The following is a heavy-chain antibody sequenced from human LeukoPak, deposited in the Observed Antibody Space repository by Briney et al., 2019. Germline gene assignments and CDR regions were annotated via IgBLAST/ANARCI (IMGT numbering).Heavy chain of an antibody. CDR1: GGSISSYY. CDR2: IYYSGST. CDR3: ATTTQYSSGSFPFDY. D-gene: IGHD6-19*01. V-gene: IGHV4-39*01. Sequence: SETLSLTCTVSGGSISSYYWGWIRQPPGKGLEWIGSIYYSGSTYYNPSLKSRVTISVDTSKNQFSLKLSSVTAADTAVYYCATTTQYSSGSFPFDYWGQGTLVTVSS. J-gene: IGHJ4*02.